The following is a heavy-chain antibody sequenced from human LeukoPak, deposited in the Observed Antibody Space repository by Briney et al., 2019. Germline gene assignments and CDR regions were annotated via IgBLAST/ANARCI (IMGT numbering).Heavy chain of an antibody. CDR2: INQDGSEK. D-gene: IGHD3-10*01. J-gene: IGHJ3*02. V-gene: IGHV3-7*05. CDR3: ARKGGSKVRGVIMDAFDM. CDR1: GFTFSNYW. Sequence: GGSLRLSCAVSGFTFSNYWMSWVRQGPGKGLEWVANINQDGSEKYYVASVKGRFTISRDNAKNSLYLQMNSLRAEDTAVYYCARKGGSKVRGVIMDAFDMWGQGTMVTVSS.